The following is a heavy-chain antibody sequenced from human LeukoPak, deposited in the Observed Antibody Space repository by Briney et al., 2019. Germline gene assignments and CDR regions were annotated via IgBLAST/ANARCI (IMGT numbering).Heavy chain of an antibody. CDR1: GFTFSIYS. CDR2: ISSSSNII. CDR3: ARVGASVGAFDY. Sequence: GGSLRLSCVGSGFTFSIYSMNWVRQAPGKGLEWVSYISSSSNIIHYTDSVKGRFTISRDNAKNTLYLQMNSLRAEDTAVYYCARVGASVGAFDYWGQGTLVTVSS. V-gene: IGHV3-48*04. D-gene: IGHD1-26*01. J-gene: IGHJ4*02.